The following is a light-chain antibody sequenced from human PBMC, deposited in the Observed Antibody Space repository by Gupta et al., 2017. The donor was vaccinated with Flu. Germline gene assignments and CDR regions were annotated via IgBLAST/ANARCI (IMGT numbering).Light chain of an antibody. Sequence: CRVDKVVVTYLAWYVQRPGEYPKRLIYMCSSVDCVVPSRFIGSGSETLFTLTFSSRQPEDFGIYYCKHGDQYPVTFGRGTKVEIK. CDR3: KHGDQYPVT. CDR1: KVVVTY. V-gene: IGKV1-9*01. CDR2: MCS. J-gene: IGKJ4*01.